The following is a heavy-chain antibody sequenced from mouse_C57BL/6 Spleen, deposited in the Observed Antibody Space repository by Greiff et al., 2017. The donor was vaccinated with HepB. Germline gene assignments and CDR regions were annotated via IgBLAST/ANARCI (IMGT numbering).Heavy chain of an antibody. Sequence: QVQLKQPGAELVKPGASVKMSCKASGYTFTSYWITWVKQRPGQGLEWIGDIYPGSGSTNYNEKFKSKATLTGDTSSSTAYMQLSSLTSEDSAVKYCARELYDYGYLDDWGQGTTLTVSS. CDR1: GYTFTSYW. CDR2: IYPGSGST. V-gene: IGHV1-55*01. J-gene: IGHJ2*01. CDR3: ARELYDYGYLDD. D-gene: IGHD1-1*01.